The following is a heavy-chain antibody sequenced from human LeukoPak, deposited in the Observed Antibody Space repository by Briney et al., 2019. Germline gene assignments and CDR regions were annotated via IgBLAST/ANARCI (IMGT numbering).Heavy chain of an antibody. CDR1: GYSFTSYW. D-gene: IGHD6-19*01. J-gene: IGHJ4*02. CDR2: IYLGDSDT. V-gene: IGHV5-51*01. CDR3: ASAEAEYSSGWYYFDY. Sequence: GASLKISCKGSGYSFTSYWIGWVRPMPGKGLEWMGIIYLGDSDTRYSPSFQGQVTISADKSISTAYLQWSSLKASDTAMYYCASAEAEYSSGWYYFDYWGQGTLVSVSP.